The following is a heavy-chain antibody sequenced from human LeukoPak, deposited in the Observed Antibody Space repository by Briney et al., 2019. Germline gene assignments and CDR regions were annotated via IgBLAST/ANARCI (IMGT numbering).Heavy chain of an antibody. CDR2: INPSGGST. CDR3: ARSIAVAGTVDY. Sequence: ASVKVSCKASGYTFTSYYMHWVRQAPGQGLEWMGIINPSGGSTSYAQKFQGRVTMTRDTSTSTVYMELNSLRSEDTAVYYCARSIAVAGTVDYWGQGTLVTVSS. CDR1: GYTFTSYY. J-gene: IGHJ4*02. V-gene: IGHV1-46*01. D-gene: IGHD6-19*01.